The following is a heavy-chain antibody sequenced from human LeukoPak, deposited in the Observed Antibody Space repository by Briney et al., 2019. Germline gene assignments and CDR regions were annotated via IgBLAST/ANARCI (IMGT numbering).Heavy chain of an antibody. CDR3: AKSQIPSSAINYDFDY. V-gene: IGHV3-23*01. CDR2: VSGSGTST. CDR1: GFTFSSYS. D-gene: IGHD1-7*01. J-gene: IGHJ4*02. Sequence: GGSLRLSCAASGFTFSSYSMNWVRQAPGKGLEWVSTVSGSGTSTSYADSVKGRFTISRDNSKNTVYLQMNSLRAEDTAVYYCAKSQIPSSAINYDFDYRGQGTLVTVSP.